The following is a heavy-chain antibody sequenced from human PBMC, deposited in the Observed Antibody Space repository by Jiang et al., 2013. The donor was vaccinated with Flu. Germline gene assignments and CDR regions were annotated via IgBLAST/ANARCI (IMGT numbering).Heavy chain of an antibody. CDR2: IIPIFGTA. D-gene: IGHD3-10*01. Sequence: QAPGQGLEWMGGIIPIFGTANYAQKFQGRVTITADKSTSTAYMELSSLRSEDTAVYYCARDGHYYGSGSYLIPNWFDPWGPGTLVTVSS. CDR3: ARDGHYYGSGSYLIPNWFDP. J-gene: IGHJ5*02. V-gene: IGHV1-69*06.